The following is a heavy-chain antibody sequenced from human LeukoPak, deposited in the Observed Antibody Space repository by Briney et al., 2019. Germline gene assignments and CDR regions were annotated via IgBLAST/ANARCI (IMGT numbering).Heavy chain of an antibody. Sequence: SETLSLTCTVSGGSISSDYWSWVRQPPGKGLEWIGYIYYSGRTYYNPSLKSRITISVDTSKNQFSLKLSSVTAADTAVYYCARGFYSPHYWGQGTLVSVSS. J-gene: IGHJ4*02. CDR3: ARGFYSPHY. V-gene: IGHV4-59*01. D-gene: IGHD4-11*01. CDR1: GGSISSDY. CDR2: IYYSGRT.